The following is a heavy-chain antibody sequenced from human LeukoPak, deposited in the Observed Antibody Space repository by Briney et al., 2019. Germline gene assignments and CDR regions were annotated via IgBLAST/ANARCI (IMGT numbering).Heavy chain of an antibody. CDR1: GYTFTGSY. J-gene: IGHJ5*02. D-gene: IGHD6-19*01. Sequence: ASVKVSCKASGYTFTGSYMHWVRQAPGQGLEWMGWINPNSGGTNYAQKLQGRVTMTTDTSTSTAYMELRSLRSDDTAVYYCARNVIAVAGTGDNWFDPWGQGTLVTVSS. V-gene: IGHV1-2*02. CDR3: ARNVIAVAGTGDNWFDP. CDR2: INPNSGGT.